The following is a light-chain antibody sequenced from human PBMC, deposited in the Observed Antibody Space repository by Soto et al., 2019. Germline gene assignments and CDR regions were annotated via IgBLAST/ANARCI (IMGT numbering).Light chain of an antibody. CDR3: QQYGSSPPSWT. CDR2: GAS. V-gene: IGKV3-20*01. Sequence: EIVLTQSAGTLSLSPGERATLSCRASQSVSSSYLAWYQQKPGQAPRLLIYGASSRAAGIPDRFSGSGSGTDFTLTISRLEPEDFAVYYCQQYGSSPPSWTFGQGTKVDIK. J-gene: IGKJ1*01. CDR1: QSVSSSY.